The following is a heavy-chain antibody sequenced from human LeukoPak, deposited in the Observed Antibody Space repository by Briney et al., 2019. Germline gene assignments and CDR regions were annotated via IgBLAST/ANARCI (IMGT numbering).Heavy chain of an antibody. J-gene: IGHJ4*02. V-gene: IGHV3-23*01. D-gene: IGHD3-10*01. CDR2: ISGSGGST. CDR1: GFTFSSYA. Sequence: GGSLRLSCAASGFTFSSYAMSWVRQAPGKGLEWVSAISGSGGSTYYADSVKGRFTISRDNSKNTLYLQMNSLRAEDTAVYYCAKSYYGSGSFDPLIDYWGQGTLVTVSS. CDR3: AKSYYGSGSFDPLIDY.